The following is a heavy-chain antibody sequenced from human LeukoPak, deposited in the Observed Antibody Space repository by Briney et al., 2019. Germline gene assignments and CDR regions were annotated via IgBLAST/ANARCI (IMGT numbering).Heavy chain of an antibody. J-gene: IGHJ5*02. CDR3: ARDRSFDP. CDR1: GFTFSSYA. CDR2: ISSSSSYI. Sequence: GGSLRPSCAASGFTFSSYAMSWVRQAPGKGLEWVSSISSSSSYIYYADSVKGRFTISRDNAKNSLYLQMNSLRAEDTAVYYCARDRSFDPWGQGTLVTVSS. V-gene: IGHV3-21*01.